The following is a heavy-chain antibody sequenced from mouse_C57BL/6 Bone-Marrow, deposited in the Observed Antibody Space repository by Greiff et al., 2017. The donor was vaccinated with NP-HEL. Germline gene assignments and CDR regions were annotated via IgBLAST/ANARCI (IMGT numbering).Heavy chain of an antibody. V-gene: IGHV1-85*01. CDR1: GYTFTSYD. D-gene: IGHD2-1*01. Sequence: LVESGPELVKPGASVKLSCKASGYTFTSYDINWVKQRPGQGLEWIGWIYPRDGSTKYNEKFKGKATLTVDTSSSTAYMELHSLTSEDSAVYFCATIYYGNYGLYDFDYWGQGTTLTVSS. CDR3: ATIYYGNYGLYDFDY. J-gene: IGHJ2*01. CDR2: IYPRDGST.